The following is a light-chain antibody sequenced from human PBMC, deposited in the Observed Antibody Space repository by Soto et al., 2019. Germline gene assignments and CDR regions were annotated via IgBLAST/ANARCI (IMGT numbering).Light chain of an antibody. CDR3: QPYGSSRT. V-gene: IGKV3-20*01. Sequence: IVLTQSPGTLSLSPGERATLSCRASQSVSSSDLAWYQQKPGQAPRLLIYGASSRATGIPDRFSGSGSGIDFTLTINRLEPEDFAVYYCQPYGSSRTFGQGTKVEIK. J-gene: IGKJ1*01. CDR2: GAS. CDR1: QSVSSSD.